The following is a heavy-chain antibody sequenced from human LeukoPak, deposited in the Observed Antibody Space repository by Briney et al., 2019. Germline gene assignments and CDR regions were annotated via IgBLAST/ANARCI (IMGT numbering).Heavy chain of an antibody. CDR1: GFTFSSYE. CDR2: ISSSGSTI. V-gene: IGHV3-48*03. J-gene: IGHJ4*02. CDR3: AVSEIYSITDY. D-gene: IGHD5-18*01. Sequence: GGSLRLSCAASGFTFSSYEMNWVRQAPGKGLEWVSYISSSGSTIYYADSVKGRFTISRDNAKNSLYLQMNSLRAEDTAVCYCAVSEIYSITDYWGQGTLVTVSS.